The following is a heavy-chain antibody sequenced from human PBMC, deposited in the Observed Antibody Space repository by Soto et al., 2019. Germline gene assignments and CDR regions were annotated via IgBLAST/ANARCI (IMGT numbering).Heavy chain of an antibody. D-gene: IGHD6-13*01. V-gene: IGHV3-13*01. J-gene: IGHJ6*03. CDR2: IGTAGDT. CDR3: ARGWLATGGSLSYMDV. CDR1: GFTFRSYD. Sequence: GGSLRLSRAASGFTFRSYDMHWVRPAQGKGLEWVSAIGTAGDTYYPGSVKGRFTISRENAKNSLYLQMNSLRAGDTALYYCARGWLATGGSLSYMDVWGKGTTVTVSS.